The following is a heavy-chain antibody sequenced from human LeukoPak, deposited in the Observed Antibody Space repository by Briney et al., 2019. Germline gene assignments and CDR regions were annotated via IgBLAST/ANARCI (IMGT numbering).Heavy chain of an antibody. D-gene: IGHD3-22*01. CDR1: GFTFSDYY. V-gene: IGHV3-11*01. CDR3: ARGQYYYDSSGYYRTFDY. CDR2: ISSSGSTI. J-gene: IGHJ4*02. Sequence: PGGSLRLSCAASGFTFSDYYMSWIRQAPGKGLEWVSYISSSGSTIYYADSVKGRFTNSRDNAKNSLYLQMNSLRAEDTAVYYCARGQYYYDSSGYYRTFDYWGQGTLVTVSS.